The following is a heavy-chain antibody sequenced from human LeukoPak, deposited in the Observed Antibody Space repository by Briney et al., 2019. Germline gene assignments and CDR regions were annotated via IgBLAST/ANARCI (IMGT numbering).Heavy chain of an antibody. CDR3: ARGNGIYGGSSPNYYYYMDV. Sequence: ASVKVSCKASGYTFTVYYMHWVRQAPGQGLEWMGWINPNSGGTNYAQKFQGRVTMTRDTSISTAYMELSRLRSDDTAVYYCARGNGIYGGSSPNYYYYMDVWGKGTTVTVSS. CDR1: GYTFTVYY. V-gene: IGHV1-2*02. J-gene: IGHJ6*03. D-gene: IGHD2-15*01. CDR2: INPNSGGT.